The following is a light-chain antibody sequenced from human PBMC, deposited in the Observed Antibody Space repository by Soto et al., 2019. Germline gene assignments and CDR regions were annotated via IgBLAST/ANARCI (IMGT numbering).Light chain of an antibody. CDR1: QTISTW. J-gene: IGKJ5*01. CDR3: QQSETYPLT. CDR2: DAS. V-gene: IGKV1-5*01. Sequence: IQITQSPATLSASVGYRGTITCQASQTISTWLAWYQHKPGKAPNLLIYDASTLMSGVPSRFSGSGSGTEFTLTISSLQPGDFATYYCQQSETYPLTFGQGTQLEIK.